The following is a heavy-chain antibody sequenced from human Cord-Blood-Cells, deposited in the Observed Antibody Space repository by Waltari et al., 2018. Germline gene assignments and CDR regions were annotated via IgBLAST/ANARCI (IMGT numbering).Heavy chain of an antibody. CDR3: AKDGGWLVGDAFDI. D-gene: IGHD6-19*01. J-gene: IGHJ3*02. CDR1: GFTFDDYA. V-gene: IGHV3-9*01. Sequence: EVQLVESGGGLVQPGRSLRLSCAASGFTFDDYAMPWVRQAPGKGLEWVSGISWNSGSIGYADSVKGRFTISRDNAKNSLYLQMNSLRAEDTALYYCAKDGGWLVGDAFDIWGQGTMVTVSS. CDR2: ISWNSGSI.